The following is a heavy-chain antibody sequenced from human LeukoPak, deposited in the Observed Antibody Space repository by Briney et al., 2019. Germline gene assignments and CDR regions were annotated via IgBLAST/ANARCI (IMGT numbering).Heavy chain of an antibody. D-gene: IGHD6-6*01. J-gene: IGHJ6*03. V-gene: IGHV4-61*02. CDR3: ARVASYSSSSFNYYYYMDV. CDR2: IYTSGST. Sequence: SQTLSLTCTVSGGSISSGSYYWSWIRQPAGKGLEWIGRIYTSGSTNYNPSLKSRVTISVDTSKNQFSLKLSSVTAADTAVYYCARVASYSSSSFNYYYYMDVWGEGTTVTVSS. CDR1: GGSISSGSYY.